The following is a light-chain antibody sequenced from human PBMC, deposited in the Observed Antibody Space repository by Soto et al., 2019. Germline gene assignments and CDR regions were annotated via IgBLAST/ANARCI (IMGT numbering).Light chain of an antibody. Sequence: DIQMTQSPSSLSASVGDRVTITCRASQSISSYLNWYQQKPGEAPKLLIYKASSLESGVPSRFSGSGSGTEFTLTISSLQPDDFATYYCQQYNGTFGQGTRLEIK. V-gene: IGKV1-5*03. CDR3: QQYNGT. CDR2: KAS. CDR1: QSISSY. J-gene: IGKJ5*01.